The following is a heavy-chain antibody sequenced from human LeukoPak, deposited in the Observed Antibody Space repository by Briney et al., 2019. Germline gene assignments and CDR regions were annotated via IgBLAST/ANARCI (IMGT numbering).Heavy chain of an antibody. CDR2: ISSSGSTI. CDR1: GFTVSSNY. CDR3: ARAAGYYYDSSGYYGY. D-gene: IGHD3-22*01. Sequence: GGSLRLSCAASGFTVSSNYMSWVRQAPGKGLEWVSYISSSGSTIYYADSVKGRFTISRDNAKNSLYLQMNSLRAEDTAVYYCARAAGYYYDSSGYYGYWGQGTLVTVSS. J-gene: IGHJ4*02. V-gene: IGHV3-11*04.